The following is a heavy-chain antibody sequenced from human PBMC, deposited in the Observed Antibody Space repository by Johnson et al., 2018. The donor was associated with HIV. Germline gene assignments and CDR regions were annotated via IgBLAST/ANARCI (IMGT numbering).Heavy chain of an antibody. CDR1: GFTFEDYG. J-gene: IGHJ3*02. Sequence: VQLVESGGGVVRPGGSLRLSCAASGFTFEDYGMTWVRQAPGKGLEWLSGSNWNGVSTGYADSVTGRFTISRENDKNSLYLQMNSLRAGDTAVYFCARGHSGRLPEIDAFDIWGRGTMVTV. CDR3: ARGHSGRLPEIDAFDI. D-gene: IGHD1-26*01. CDR2: SNWNGVST. V-gene: IGHV3-20*04.